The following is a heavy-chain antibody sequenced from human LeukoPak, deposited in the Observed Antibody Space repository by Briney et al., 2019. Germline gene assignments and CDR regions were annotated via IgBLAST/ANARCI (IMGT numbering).Heavy chain of an antibody. V-gene: IGHV4-59*08. Sequence: SETQSLTCTVSGGSISSYYWSWIRQPPGKGLEWIGYIYYSGSTNYNPSLKSRVTISVDTSKNQFSLKLSSVTAADTAVYYCARHSGQIVATRFDYWGQGTLVTVSS. CDR3: ARHSGQIVATRFDY. J-gene: IGHJ4*02. CDR1: GGSISSYY. D-gene: IGHD5-12*01. CDR2: IYYSGST.